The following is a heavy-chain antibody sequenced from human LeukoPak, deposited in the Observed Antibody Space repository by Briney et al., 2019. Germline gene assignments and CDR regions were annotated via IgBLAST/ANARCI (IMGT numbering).Heavy chain of an antibody. D-gene: IGHD2-2*01. CDR2: IRSKASGATA. V-gene: IGHV3-49*03. J-gene: IGHJ4*02. CDR1: GFIFGDYA. CDR3: TRDWHCSSTSCYSYD. Sequence: PGGSLRLSCTTSGFIFGDYAMSWFRQAPGKGLEWLGSIRSKASGATAEYAASVKGRFTISRDDSKRIAYLQMNSLKTEDTALYYCTRDWHCSSTSCYSYDWGQGTLVTVSS.